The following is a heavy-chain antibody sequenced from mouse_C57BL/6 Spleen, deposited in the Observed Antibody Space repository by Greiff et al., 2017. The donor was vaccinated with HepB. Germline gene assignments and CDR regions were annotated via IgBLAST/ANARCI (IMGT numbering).Heavy chain of an antibody. CDR2: INDDGSST. Sequence: EVMLVESEGGLVQPGSSMKLSCTASGFTFSDYYMAWVRQVPEKGLEWVANINDDGSSTYYLDSLKSRFIISRDNAKNSLYLQMSSLKSEDTATYYCARRGAQAAMDYWGQGTSVTVSS. V-gene: IGHV5-16*01. D-gene: IGHD3-2*02. CDR3: ARRGAQAAMDY. J-gene: IGHJ4*01. CDR1: GFTFSDYY.